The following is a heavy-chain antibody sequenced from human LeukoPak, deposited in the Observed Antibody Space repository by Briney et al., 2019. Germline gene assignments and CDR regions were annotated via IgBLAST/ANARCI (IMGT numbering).Heavy chain of an antibody. J-gene: IGHJ5*02. CDR3: ARNLGEGFDP. CDR1: GYTYTGHY. Sequence: ASVKVSCKASGYTYTGHYIDWVRQAPGQGLEWMGWVNPNTGGTNYAQKFQGRVTMTSDTSITTAYMELSSLTSDDTAVYHCARNLGEGFDPWGQGTLVTVSS. V-gene: IGHV1-2*02. CDR2: VNPNTGGT. D-gene: IGHD3-16*01.